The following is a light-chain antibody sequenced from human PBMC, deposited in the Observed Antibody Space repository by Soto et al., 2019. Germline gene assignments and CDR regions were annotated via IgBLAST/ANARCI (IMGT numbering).Light chain of an antibody. V-gene: IGKV1-39*01. J-gene: IGKJ1*01. CDR1: QDIKNY. Sequence: DIQMTQSPSSLSASVGDRVTITCQASQDIKNYLNWYQQKPGKAPKILIYGASNLQTGVPSRFSGSGSGADFTLTISSLQPEDFATYYCQQNYSPLRTFGLGTKVEIK. CDR3: QQNYSPLRT. CDR2: GAS.